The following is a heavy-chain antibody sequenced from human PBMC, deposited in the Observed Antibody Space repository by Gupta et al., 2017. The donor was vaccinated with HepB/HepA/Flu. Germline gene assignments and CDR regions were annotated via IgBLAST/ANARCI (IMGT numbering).Heavy chain of an antibody. CDR3: AKGSFGGKSGLYYFIS. Sequence: QVQMVESGGGAVQPGRSLRLSCSASGLTFSMYGMHWVRQAPGKGLEWVASIAHDGGNKYYADSVRGRFSLSRDNSKDTLYLQMNSLRTEDMAVYYCAKGSFGGKSGLYYFISWGQGTMVTVSS. J-gene: IGHJ4*02. CDR2: IAHDGGNK. CDR1: GLTFSMYG. V-gene: IGHV3-30*18. D-gene: IGHD4-23*01.